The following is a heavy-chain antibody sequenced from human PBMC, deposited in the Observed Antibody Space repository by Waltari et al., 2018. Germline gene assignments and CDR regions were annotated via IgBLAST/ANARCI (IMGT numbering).Heavy chain of an antibody. V-gene: IGHV3-53*01. J-gene: IGHJ5*02. CDR2: IYGDGRT. CDR1: GFTVSSNY. D-gene: IGHD6-19*01. Sequence: EVQLVESGGGLIQPGESLRLSCAASGFTVSSNYMSWVRQAPGKGLELVSVIYGDGRTYYADSVKGRFTISRDNSMNTLYLQMNSLRVEDTAMYYCATKSTSSAWFERGGQGTLVTVSS. CDR3: ATKSTSSAWFER.